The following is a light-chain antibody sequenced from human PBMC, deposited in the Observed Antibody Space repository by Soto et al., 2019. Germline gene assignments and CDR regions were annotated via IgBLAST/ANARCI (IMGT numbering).Light chain of an antibody. V-gene: IGLV2-23*01. Sequence: QSALTQPASVSGSPGQSITISCTGTSSDVGNYNFVSWYQQHPGKAPKLMISEGGKRPSGVSDRFSGSKSGNTASLTISGLQDEDEADYYCCSYAGISTYVFGPGTKLTVL. CDR1: SSDVGNYNF. J-gene: IGLJ1*01. CDR3: CSYAGISTYV. CDR2: EGG.